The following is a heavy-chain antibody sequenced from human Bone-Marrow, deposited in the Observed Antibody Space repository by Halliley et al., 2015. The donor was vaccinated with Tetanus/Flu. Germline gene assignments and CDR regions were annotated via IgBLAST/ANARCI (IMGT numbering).Heavy chain of an antibody. V-gene: IGHV3-23*01. D-gene: IGHD6-19*01. CDR2: IDGSGTAT. CDR1: GFSFTTYA. J-gene: IGHJ4*02. CDR3: AKDPHFSGSNNNKFFDY. Sequence: SLRLSCAASGFSFTTYAMNWVRQAPGKGLEWVSAIDGSGTATQYVDSVRGRFTISRDNSRNTVHLQMNSLRAADTAVYFCAKDPHFSGSNNNKFFDYWGQGTLVTVSS.